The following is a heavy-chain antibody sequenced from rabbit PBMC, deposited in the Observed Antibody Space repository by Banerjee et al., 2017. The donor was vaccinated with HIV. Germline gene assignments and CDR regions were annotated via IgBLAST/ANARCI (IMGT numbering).Heavy chain of an antibody. Sequence: QSLEESGGDLVQPGASLTLTCKASGFSFSNNYVMCWVRQAPGKGLEWIGCIDTSSGSTWYASWAIGRFTISKASSTTVTLQMTSLTAADTATYFCARGGVGTSTGFDLWGPGTLVTVS. CDR2: IDTSSGST. D-gene: IGHD7-1*01. CDR1: GFSFSNNYV. J-gene: IGHJ4*01. CDR3: ARGGVGTSTGFDL. V-gene: IGHV1S40*01.